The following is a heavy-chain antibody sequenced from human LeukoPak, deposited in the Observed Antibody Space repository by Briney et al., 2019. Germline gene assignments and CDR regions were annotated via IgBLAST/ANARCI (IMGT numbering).Heavy chain of an antibody. CDR3: TTLSTTVVRQGDY. Sequence: GGSLRLSCAASGFTLSIAWMSWVRQAPGKGLEWIGRIKSKTDGGTTDYAAPVKGRFTISRDDSENTLHLQMDSLKTEDTAVYYCTTLSTTVVRQGDYWGQGTLVTVSS. CDR1: GFTLSIAW. D-gene: IGHD4-23*01. V-gene: IGHV3-15*01. CDR2: IKSKTDGGTT. J-gene: IGHJ4*02.